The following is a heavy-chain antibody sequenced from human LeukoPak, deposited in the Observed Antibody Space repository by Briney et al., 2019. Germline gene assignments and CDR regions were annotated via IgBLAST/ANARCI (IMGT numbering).Heavy chain of an antibody. CDR3: ASSDDSRGYQLDC. V-gene: IGHV4-4*07. D-gene: IGHD3-22*01. CDR1: GGSISSYY. CDR2: IYTSGST. Sequence: SETLSLTCTVSGGSISSYYWSWIRQPAGKGLEWIGRIYTSGSTNYNPSLKSRVTMSLDTSKKQLSLNLRSVTAADTAVYYCASSDDSRGYQLDCWGQGTLVTVSS. J-gene: IGHJ4*02.